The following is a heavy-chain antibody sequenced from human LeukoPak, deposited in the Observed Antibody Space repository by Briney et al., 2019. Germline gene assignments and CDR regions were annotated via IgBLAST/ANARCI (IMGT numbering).Heavy chain of an antibody. CDR3: AIWVIGYYDSSGYSLGY. J-gene: IGHJ4*02. Sequence: GGSLRLSCAASGFTFSSYAMSWVRQAPGKGLEWVSAISGSGGSTYYADSVKGRFTISRDNSKNTLYLQMSSLRAEDTAVYYCAIWVIGYYDSSGYSLGYWGQGTLVTVSS. CDR1: GFTFSSYA. D-gene: IGHD3-22*01. CDR2: ISGSGGST. V-gene: IGHV3-23*01.